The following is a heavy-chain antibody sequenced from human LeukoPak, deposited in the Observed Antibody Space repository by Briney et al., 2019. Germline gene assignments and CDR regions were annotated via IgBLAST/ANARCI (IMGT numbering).Heavy chain of an antibody. CDR2: IRSKSNGGTT. D-gene: IGHD5-12*01. Sequence: GGSLRLSCTTSGFTFADYAMSRFRQAPGKGLEWVGFIRSKSNGGTTHYAASVEGRFTISRDDSNSIAYLQMNSLKTEDTAVYYCVRDYRYAGHESVYWGQGTLVTVSS. CDR1: GFTFADYA. J-gene: IGHJ4*02. CDR3: VRDYRYAGHESVY. V-gene: IGHV3-49*03.